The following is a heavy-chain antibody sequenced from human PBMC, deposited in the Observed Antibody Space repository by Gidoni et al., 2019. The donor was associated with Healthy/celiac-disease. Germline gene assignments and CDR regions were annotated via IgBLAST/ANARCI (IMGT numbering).Heavy chain of an antibody. V-gene: IGHV4-59*01. Sequence: QVQLQESGPGLVKPSETLSLTCTVPGGSISSYYWRWIRQPPGKGLEWIGYIYYSGSTNYNPSLKSRVTISVDTSKNQFSLKLSSVTAADTAVYYCAREWLQRGYYFDYWGQGTLVTVSS. CDR2: IYYSGST. CDR1: GGSISSYY. J-gene: IGHJ4*02. CDR3: AREWLQRGYYFDY. D-gene: IGHD5-12*01.